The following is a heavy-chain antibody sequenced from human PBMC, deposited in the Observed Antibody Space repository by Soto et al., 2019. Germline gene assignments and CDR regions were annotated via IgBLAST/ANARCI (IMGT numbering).Heavy chain of an antibody. CDR1: GGSISSGGYC. D-gene: IGHD1-1*01. CDR2: IYEYGAT. Sequence: QLQLPESSSGLVKPSQTLSLTCAVSGGSISSGGYCWSWIRQPPAKGLEWIGYIYEYGATSYSPSLKSRVTMSIDRSKNQCSLKLNSVTAADTAVYYCARGNDTAELFYFDDWGQGTLVTVSS. V-gene: IGHV4-30-2*01. J-gene: IGHJ4*02. CDR3: ARGNDTAELFYFDD.